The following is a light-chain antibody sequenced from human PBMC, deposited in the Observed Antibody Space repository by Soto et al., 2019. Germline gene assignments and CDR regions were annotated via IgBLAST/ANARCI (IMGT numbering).Light chain of an antibody. Sequence: DLQMTQSPSSLSASVGDRVTITCRASQSISSYLNWYQQKPGKAPKLLIYAASSLQSAVPSRFSGSGSGTDFTLTISSLQPEDFATYYCQQSNSNPLTFGPGTEVDL. J-gene: IGKJ3*01. V-gene: IGKV1-39*01. CDR2: AAS. CDR3: QQSNSNPLT. CDR1: QSISSY.